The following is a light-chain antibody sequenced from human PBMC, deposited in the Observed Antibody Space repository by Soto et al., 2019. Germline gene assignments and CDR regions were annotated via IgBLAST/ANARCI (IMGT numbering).Light chain of an antibody. CDR1: SSNIGNNY. Sequence: QSVVTQPPSVSAAPGQKVTISCSGSSSNIGNNYVSWYQHLPGTTPKLLIFYTNKRPSGIPDRLSGSKSSTTATLGITGLLTGDEADDYCATWERSLNVGVFGGGTKLTVL. CDR3: ATWERSLNVGV. CDR2: YTN. V-gene: IGLV1-51*01. J-gene: IGLJ3*02.